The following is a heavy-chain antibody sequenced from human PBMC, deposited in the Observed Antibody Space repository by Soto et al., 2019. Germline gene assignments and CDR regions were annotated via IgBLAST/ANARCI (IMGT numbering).Heavy chain of an antibody. V-gene: IGHV1-18*01. CDR3: ARDSRFSHDYGDPHFDY. J-gene: IGHJ4*02. CDR1: GYTFTSYG. Sequence: QVQLVQSGAEVKKPGASVKVSCKASGYTFTSYGISWVRQAPGQGLEWMGWISAYNGNTNYAQQLQGRVTMTTDTSTSTAYMELRSLRSDDTAVYYCARDSRFSHDYGDPHFDYWGQGTLVTVSS. CDR2: ISAYNGNT. D-gene: IGHD4-17*01.